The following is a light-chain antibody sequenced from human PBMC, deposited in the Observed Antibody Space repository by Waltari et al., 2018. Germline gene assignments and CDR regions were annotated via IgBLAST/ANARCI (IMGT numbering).Light chain of an antibody. CDR3: HSRDASGVGGA. CDR2: DQN. CDR1: SLRHYH. J-gene: IGLJ2*01. V-gene: IGLV3-19*01. Sequence: TQDPAVSVAVGQTVRITCQGDSLRHYHPSWYQQRPGQAPKLLIYDQNNRPSGVPGRFSGSSSDKTASLTITGAQAEDEAYYYCHSRDASGVGGAFGGGTKLTVL.